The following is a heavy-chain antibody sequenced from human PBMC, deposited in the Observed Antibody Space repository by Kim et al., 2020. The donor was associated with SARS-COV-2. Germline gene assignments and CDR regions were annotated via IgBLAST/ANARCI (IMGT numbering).Heavy chain of an antibody. D-gene: IGHD6-19*01. CDR3: VRGGAGRLVGYFDY. Sequence: GGSLRLSCAASGFSFSSYAMHWVRQAPGKGLEHVSAISSNGVSTYYANSVKGRFTISRDNSKNTVHLQMGSLRAEDMAVYYCVRGGAGRLVGYFDYWGQGTLVNVS. CDR2: ISSNGVST. J-gene: IGHJ4*02. CDR1: GFSFSSYA. V-gene: IGHV3-64*01.